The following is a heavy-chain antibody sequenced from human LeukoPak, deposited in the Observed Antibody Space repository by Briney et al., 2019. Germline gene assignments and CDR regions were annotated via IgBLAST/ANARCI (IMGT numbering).Heavy chain of an antibody. D-gene: IGHD3-16*01. CDR1: GGSFSGYY. Sequence: PSETLSLTCAVYGGSFSGYYWSWIRQPPGKGLEWIGEINHSGGTNYNPSLKGRVTISVDTSKNQFSLKLSSVTAADTAMYYCARVKDPGGYYYYYYMDVWGKGTTVTVSS. J-gene: IGHJ6*03. V-gene: IGHV4-34*01. CDR3: ARVKDPGGYYYYYYMDV. CDR2: INHSGGT.